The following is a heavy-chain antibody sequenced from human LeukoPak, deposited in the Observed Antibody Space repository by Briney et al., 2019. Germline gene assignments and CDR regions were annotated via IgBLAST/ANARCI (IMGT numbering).Heavy chain of an antibody. Sequence: GESLKISCKASGYSFTSYWIGWVRQVPGKGLEWVGLVYPGDSQTTYSPSFQGQVTISADKSLRTAYLQWNSLKASDTAIYYCARRGYYYYGMDVWGQGTTVTVSS. V-gene: IGHV5-51*01. J-gene: IGHJ6*02. CDR1: GYSFTSYW. CDR2: VYPGDSQT. CDR3: ARRGYYYYGMDV.